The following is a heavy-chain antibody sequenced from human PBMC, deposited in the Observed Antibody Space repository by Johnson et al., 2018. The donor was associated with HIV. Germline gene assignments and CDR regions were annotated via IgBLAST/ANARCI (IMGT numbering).Heavy chain of an antibody. D-gene: IGHD3-16*01. J-gene: IGHJ3*02. V-gene: IGHV3-7*01. CDR1: GFSFSDYY. Sequence: VQLVESGGGLVKPGGSLRLSCAASGFSFSDYYMSWIRQAPGKGLEWVANIKQDGSEKYYADSVKGRFTISRDNSKNTLYLQMNSLRAEDTAVYYCAKGRLGVAFDIWGQGTMVTVSS. CDR3: AKGRLGVAFDI. CDR2: IKQDGSEK.